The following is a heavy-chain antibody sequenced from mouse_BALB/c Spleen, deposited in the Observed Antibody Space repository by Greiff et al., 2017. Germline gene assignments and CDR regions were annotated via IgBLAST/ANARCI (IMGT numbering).Heavy chain of an antibody. Sequence: VQLQQSGTVLARPGASVKMSCKASGYTFTSYWMHWVKQRPGQGLEWIGAIYPGNSDTSYNQKVKGKAKLTAVTSTSTAYMKLSSLTNEDSAVYYCGTTDEYDGALYAMDYWGQGTPVTVSA. J-gene: IGHJ4*01. CDR1: GYTFTSYW. CDR2: IYPGNSDT. V-gene: IGHV1-5*01. CDR3: GTTDEYDGALYAMDY. D-gene: IGHD2-4*01.